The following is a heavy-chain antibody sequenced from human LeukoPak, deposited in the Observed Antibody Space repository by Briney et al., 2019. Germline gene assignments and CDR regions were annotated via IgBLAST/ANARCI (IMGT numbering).Heavy chain of an antibody. V-gene: IGHV4-39*01. CDR1: GGSISSSSYY. CDR2: IYYSGST. D-gene: IGHD4-17*01. J-gene: IGHJ4*02. CDR3: ARIKATVTSFKFDY. Sequence: SETLSLTCTVSGGSISSSSYYWGWIRQPPGKGLEWIGSIYYSGSTYYNPPLKSRVTISVGTSKNQFSLKLSSVTAADTAVYYCARIKATVTSFKFDYWGQGTLVTVSS.